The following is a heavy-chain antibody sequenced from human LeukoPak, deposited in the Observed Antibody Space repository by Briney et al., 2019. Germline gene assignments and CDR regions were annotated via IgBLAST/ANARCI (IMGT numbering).Heavy chain of an antibody. Sequence: SETLSLTCTVSGASISNLYLSWIRQPAGKGLEWIGRLYDSGSTNYNPSLKSRVTISVDTSKNQFSLKLSSVTAADTAVYYCARLSDGSGRVDYWGQGTLVTVSS. CDR3: ARLSDGSGRVDY. V-gene: IGHV4-4*07. CDR2: LYDSGST. J-gene: IGHJ4*02. CDR1: GASISNLY. D-gene: IGHD3-10*01.